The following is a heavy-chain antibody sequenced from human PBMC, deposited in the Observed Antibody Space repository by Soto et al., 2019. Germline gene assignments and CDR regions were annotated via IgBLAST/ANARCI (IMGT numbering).Heavy chain of an antibody. Sequence: QVQLVESGGGVVQPGRSLRLSCAASGFTFSSYAMHWVRQAPGKGLEWVAVISYDGSNKYYADSVKGRFTISRDNSKNTLYLQTNSLRAEDTAVYYCARDNGAVTAEYYFDYWGQGTLVTVSS. CDR2: ISYDGSNK. CDR1: GFTFSSYA. CDR3: ARDNGAVTAEYYFDY. D-gene: IGHD2-8*01. J-gene: IGHJ4*02. V-gene: IGHV3-30-3*01.